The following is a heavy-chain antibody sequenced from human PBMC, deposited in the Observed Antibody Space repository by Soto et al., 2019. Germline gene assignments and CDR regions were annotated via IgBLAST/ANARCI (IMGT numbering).Heavy chain of an antibody. CDR2: IKQDGSEK. CDR1: VFTFSSYW. Sequence: EVQLVESGGGLVQPGGSLRLSCAASVFTFSSYWMSWVRQAPGKGLEWVANIKQDGSEKYYVDSVKGRFTISRDNAKNSLYLQMNSLRAEDTAVYYCARGRGCSTGCHNFDYWGQGTLVTVSS. D-gene: IGHD2-2*01. CDR3: ARGRGCSTGCHNFDY. V-gene: IGHV3-7*01. J-gene: IGHJ4*02.